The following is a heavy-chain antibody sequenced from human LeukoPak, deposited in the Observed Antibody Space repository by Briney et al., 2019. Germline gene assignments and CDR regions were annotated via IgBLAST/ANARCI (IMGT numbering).Heavy chain of an antibody. J-gene: IGHJ4*02. V-gene: IGHV4-30-4*01. D-gene: IGHD3-10*01. CDR2: IYYSGST. CDR3: ARAGPNYYGSGSSPDY. CDR1: GGSLSSGDYY. Sequence: SETLSLTCTVSGGSLSSGDYYWSWIRQPPGQGLEWIGYIYYSGSTYYNPSLKSRVTISVDTSKNQFSLKLSSVTAADTAVYYCARAGPNYYGSGSSPDYWGQGTLVTVSS.